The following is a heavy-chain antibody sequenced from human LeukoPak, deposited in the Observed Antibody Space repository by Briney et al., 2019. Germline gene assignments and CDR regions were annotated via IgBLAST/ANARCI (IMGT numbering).Heavy chain of an antibody. Sequence: SETLSLTCTVSGASISTTGYYWGWIRQPPGKGLEWLGSIYNTGRTYYNPSLKSRVTISVDTSKNQFSLKLNSVTAADTAVYYCARADTRAGTETNWFDPWGQGTLVTVSP. V-gene: IGHV4-39*07. D-gene: IGHD6-13*01. J-gene: IGHJ5*02. CDR1: GASISTTGYY. CDR2: IYNTGRT. CDR3: ARADTRAGTETNWFDP.